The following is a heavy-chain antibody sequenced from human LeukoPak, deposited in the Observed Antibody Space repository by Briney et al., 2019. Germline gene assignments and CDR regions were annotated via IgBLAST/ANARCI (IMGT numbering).Heavy chain of an antibody. V-gene: IGHV3-30*18. CDR3: AKDRGWNGAFDH. J-gene: IGHJ4*02. D-gene: IGHD1-1*01. Sequence: QPGRSLRLSCAASGFAFSSNGMHWVRQAPGKGLEWVALISYDGSNKYYADSVKGRFTISRDNSKNTLFLQMNSLRTEDTAVYYCAKDRGWNGAFDHWGQGTLVTVSS. CDR2: ISYDGSNK. CDR1: GFAFSSNG.